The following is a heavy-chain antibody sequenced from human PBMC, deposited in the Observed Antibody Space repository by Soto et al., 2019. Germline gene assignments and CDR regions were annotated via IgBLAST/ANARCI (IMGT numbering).Heavy chain of an antibody. CDR2: IYYSGST. Sequence: SETLSLTCTLSGGSISSYYWSWIRHPPGKGLEWIGYIYYSGSTNYNPSLKSRVTISVDTSKNQFSLKLSSVTAADTAVYYCASSSSGDNYYYYGMDVWGKGTTVTVS. CDR1: GGSISSYY. D-gene: IGHD6-19*01. J-gene: IGHJ6*04. CDR3: ASSSSGDNYYYYGMDV. V-gene: IGHV4-59*01.